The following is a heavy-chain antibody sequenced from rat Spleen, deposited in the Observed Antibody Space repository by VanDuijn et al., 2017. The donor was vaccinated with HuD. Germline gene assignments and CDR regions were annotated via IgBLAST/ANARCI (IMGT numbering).Heavy chain of an antibody. CDR1: GFTFSTYW. J-gene: IGHJ2*01. V-gene: IGHV5-58*01. D-gene: IGHD4-4*01. CDR3: AVSGFGY. Sequence: EVQLVETGGGLVQPGRSLKLSCVASGFTFSTYWMYWVRQAPGKGLEWVSSISADGDYTHYPDSVKGRFTISRDNAENTVYLQMNSLRSEDTATYYCAVSGFGYWGQGVMVTVSS. CDR2: ISADGDYT.